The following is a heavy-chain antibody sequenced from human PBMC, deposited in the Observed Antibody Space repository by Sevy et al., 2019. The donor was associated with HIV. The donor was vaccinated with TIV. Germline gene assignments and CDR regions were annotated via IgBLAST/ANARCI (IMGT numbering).Heavy chain of an antibody. CDR1: GDSISSYY. V-gene: IGHV4-4*07. CDR3: TRGEVQLWPSGFDY. D-gene: IGHD1-1*01. Sequence: SETLSLTCTVPGDSISSYYWSWIRQPAGKGLEWIGRIYTSGRTNYNPSLKSRVTMSVDTSKNQFSLKLRSVTAADTAVYFCTRGEVQLWPSGFDYWGQGTLVTVSS. CDR2: IYTSGRT. J-gene: IGHJ4*02.